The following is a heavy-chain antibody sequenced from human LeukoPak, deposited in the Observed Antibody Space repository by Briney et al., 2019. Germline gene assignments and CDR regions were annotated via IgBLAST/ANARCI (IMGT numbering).Heavy chain of an antibody. Sequence: SETLSLTCTVSGDSISGHYWSWIRQPPGKGLEWIGYIFYSGSTNYSPSLKSRVTISVDTSKNQFSLKLSSVTAADTAVYYCARLAVKYYYYGMDVWGQGTTVTVSS. V-gene: IGHV4-59*11. CDR3: ARLAVKYYYYGMDV. CDR2: IFYSGST. CDR1: GDSISGHY. J-gene: IGHJ6*02. D-gene: IGHD6-19*01.